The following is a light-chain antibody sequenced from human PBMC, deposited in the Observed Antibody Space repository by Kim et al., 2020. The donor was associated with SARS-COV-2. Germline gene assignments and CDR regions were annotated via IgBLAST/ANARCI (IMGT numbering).Light chain of an antibody. Sequence: SYELTQPPSVSVALGQTAKISCGGNNIGGKHVHWYQQRPGQAPVTVIYRNNNLPSGIPERFSGSNSGNAATLSISRVQVGDEAVYFCQVWDSNTVIFGGGTQLTVL. J-gene: IGLJ2*01. CDR1: NIGGKH. CDR2: RNN. V-gene: IGLV3-9*01. CDR3: QVWDSNTVI.